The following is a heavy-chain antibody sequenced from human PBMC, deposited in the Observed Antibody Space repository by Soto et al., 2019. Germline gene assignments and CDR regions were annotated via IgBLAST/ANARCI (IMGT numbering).Heavy chain of an antibody. CDR3: AKDPTSYDSSAQFDS. D-gene: IGHD3-22*01. Sequence: EVKLLESGGRLVQPGGSLRLSCAASGFSFNIFAMNWVRQAPGQGLEWVSGISGGGGSTYYEDSVKGRFTISRDNSNNTLYLQMNSLRAEDTAVYYCAKDPTSYDSSAQFDSWGQGTLVTVSS. V-gene: IGHV3-23*01. CDR1: GFSFNIFA. J-gene: IGHJ4*02. CDR2: ISGGGGST.